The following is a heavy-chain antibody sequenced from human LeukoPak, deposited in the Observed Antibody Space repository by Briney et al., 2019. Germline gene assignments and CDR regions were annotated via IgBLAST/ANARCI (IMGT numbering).Heavy chain of an antibody. D-gene: IGHD3-3*01. J-gene: IGHJ3*02. CDR2: ISGSGVIT. CDR1: GFTFSSYA. CDR3: AIVSSRYDFWSGLTDI. V-gene: IGHV3-23*01. Sequence: GGSLRLSCAASGFTFSSYAMSWVRQAPGKGRGWVSAISGSGVITYYADSVKGRFTVSRDNSKNTLYLHMSNLRAEDTAVYYCAIVSSRYDFWSGLTDIWGQGTMVTVSS.